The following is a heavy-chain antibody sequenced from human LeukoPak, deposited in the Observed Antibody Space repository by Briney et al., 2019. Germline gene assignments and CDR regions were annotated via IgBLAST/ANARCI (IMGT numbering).Heavy chain of an antibody. J-gene: IGHJ4*02. V-gene: IGHV1-46*01. CDR1: GYTFTSYY. CDR3: AREDRPITVVRGVMGTNLDY. CDR2: INPSGGST. D-gene: IGHD3-10*01. Sequence: GASVKVSCKASGYTFTSYYMHWVRQAPGQGLEWMGIINPSGGSTSYAQKFQGRVTMTRDTSTRTVYMELSSLRSEDTAVYYCAREDRPITVVRGVMGTNLDYWGQGTLVTVSS.